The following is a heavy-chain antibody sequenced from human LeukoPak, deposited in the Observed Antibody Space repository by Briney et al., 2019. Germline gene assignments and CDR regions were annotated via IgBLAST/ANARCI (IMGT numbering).Heavy chain of an antibody. CDR2: INSDGSST. V-gene: IGHV3-74*01. CDR3: AKDATAVVGTVYMDV. J-gene: IGHJ6*03. Sequence: PGGSLRLSCAASGFTFSSYWMHWVRQAPGKGLVWVSRINSDGSSTSYADSVEGRFTISRDNAKNSLYLQMNSLRAEDTAVYYCAKDATAVVGTVYMDVWGKGTTVTISS. CDR1: GFTFSSYW. D-gene: IGHD6-13*01.